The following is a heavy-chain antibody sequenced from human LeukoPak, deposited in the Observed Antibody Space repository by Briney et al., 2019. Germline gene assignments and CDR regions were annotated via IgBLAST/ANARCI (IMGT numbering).Heavy chain of an antibody. Sequence: PGGSLRLSCAASGFTFSSYWMHWVRQAPGKGLVWVSRINSDGSSTSYADSVEGRFTISRDNAKNTLYLQMNSLGAEDTAVYYCARGIAAADIDYWGQGTLVTVSS. CDR2: INSDGSST. CDR3: ARGIAAADIDY. D-gene: IGHD6-13*01. J-gene: IGHJ4*02. V-gene: IGHV3-74*01. CDR1: GFTFSSYW.